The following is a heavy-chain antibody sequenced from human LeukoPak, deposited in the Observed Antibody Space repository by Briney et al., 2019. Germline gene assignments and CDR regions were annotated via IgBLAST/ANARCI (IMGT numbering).Heavy chain of an antibody. CDR1: GFTFSSYW. D-gene: IGHD4-17*01. V-gene: IGHV3-7*01. Sequence: GGSLRLSCAASGFTFSSYWMSWVRQAPGKGLEWVANIKQDGSEKYYVDSVKGRFTISRDNAKNSLYLQMNSLRAEDTAVYYCARDCDGDLRDDYFDYWGQGTLVTVSS. CDR3: ARDCDGDLRDDYFDY. J-gene: IGHJ4*02. CDR2: IKQDGSEK.